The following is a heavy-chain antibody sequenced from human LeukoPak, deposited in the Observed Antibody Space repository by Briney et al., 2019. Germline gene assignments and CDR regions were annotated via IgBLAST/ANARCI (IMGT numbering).Heavy chain of an antibody. CDR2: INNVGDSS. CDR3: AKGGSYYTSSWFDP. D-gene: IGHD3-10*01. Sequence: GRSLRLSCAASAFTFSSYAISGVRQAPGKGLEWVSAINNVGDSSYYADSVKGRLTISRDNSKNTLYLQMNSLRAEDTAVYYCAKGGSYYTSSWFDPWGQGTLVTVSS. J-gene: IGHJ5*02. V-gene: IGHV3-23*01. CDR1: AFTFSSYA.